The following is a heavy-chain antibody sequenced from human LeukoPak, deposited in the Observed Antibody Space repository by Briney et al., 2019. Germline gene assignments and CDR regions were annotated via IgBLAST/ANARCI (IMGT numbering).Heavy chain of an antibody. D-gene: IGHD5-12*01. V-gene: IGHV3-48*04. CDR1: GFTFSSYS. Sequence: GGSLRLSCAASGFTFSSYSMNWVRQAPGKGLEWVSYISSSSSTIYYADSVKGRFTISRDNAKNSLYLQMNSLRAEDTAVYYCAREPPLDIVARTYFDYWGQGTLVTVSS. CDR3: AREPPLDIVARTYFDY. CDR2: ISSSSSTI. J-gene: IGHJ4*02.